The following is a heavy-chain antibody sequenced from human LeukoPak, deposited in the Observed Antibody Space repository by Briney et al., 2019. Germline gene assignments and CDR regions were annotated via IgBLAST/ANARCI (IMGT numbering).Heavy chain of an antibody. Sequence: GESLKISCKGSGYSFTSYWISWGRQMSGKGLEGMGRIEPSDSYTNYSPPFQGPVTISADKFISTAYLQWSSLKASDTAMYYCARREIAAAGTGDAFDIWGQGTMVTVSS. CDR2: IEPSDSYT. V-gene: IGHV5-10-1*01. CDR3: ARREIAAAGTGDAFDI. D-gene: IGHD6-13*01. J-gene: IGHJ3*02. CDR1: GYSFTSYW.